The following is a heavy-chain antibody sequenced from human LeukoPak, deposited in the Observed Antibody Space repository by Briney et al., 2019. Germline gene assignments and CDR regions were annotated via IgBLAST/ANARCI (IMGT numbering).Heavy chain of an antibody. J-gene: IGHJ5*02. Sequence: GGSLRLSCAASGFTFSSYSMNWVRQAPGKGLEWVSYISSSSSTIYYADSVKGRFTISRDNAKNSLYLQMNSLRAEDTAVYYCARVGDFWSGSFDPWGQGTLVTVSS. D-gene: IGHD3-3*01. CDR2: ISSSSSTI. V-gene: IGHV3-48*01. CDR1: GFTFSSYS. CDR3: ARVGDFWSGSFDP.